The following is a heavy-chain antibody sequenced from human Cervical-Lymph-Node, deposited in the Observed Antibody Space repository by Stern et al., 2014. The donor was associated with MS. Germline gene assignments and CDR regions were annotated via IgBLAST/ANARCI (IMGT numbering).Heavy chain of an antibody. CDR3: ARSPPYYEFWNDYYYFDY. Sequence: QVTLKESGPALVKPTQTLTLTCTLSGFSLSTSGMRVSWIRQPPGKALEWLARISWDDDKFYSTSLKTRLTISKDTSKNQVVLTMTNMDPVDTATYYCARSPPYYEFWNDYYYFDYWGQGTLVAVSS. CDR2: ISWDDDK. V-gene: IGHV2-70*04. D-gene: IGHD3-3*01. CDR1: GFSLSTSGMR. J-gene: IGHJ4*02.